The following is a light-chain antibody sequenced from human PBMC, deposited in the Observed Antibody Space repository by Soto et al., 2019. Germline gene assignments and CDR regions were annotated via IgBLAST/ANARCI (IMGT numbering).Light chain of an antibody. J-gene: IGLJ2*01. Sequence: QSVLTQPPSVSAAPGQTVTISCSGSGSNIGSNSVSWYQHVPGTAPKLLLYDNNKRPSGSPDRFFGSKSGTSATLGITGLQTADEADYYCGTWESDLSVAVFGGGTKLTVL. CDR1: GSNIGSNS. V-gene: IGLV1-51*01. CDR3: GTWESDLSVAV. CDR2: DNN.